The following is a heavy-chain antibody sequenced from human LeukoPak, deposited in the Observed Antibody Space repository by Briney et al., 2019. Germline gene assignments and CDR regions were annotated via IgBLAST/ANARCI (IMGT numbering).Heavy chain of an antibody. J-gene: IGHJ4*02. D-gene: IGHD7-27*01. CDR3: ARGPHWDPHFDY. V-gene: IGHV1-2*02. CDR2: INPNSGGT. Sequence: ASVKVSCKASGYTFPSYGVSWVRQAPGQGLEWMGWINPNSGGTNYAQKFQGRVTMTRDTSISTAYMELSGLRSDDTAVYYCARGPHWDPHFDYWGQGTLVTVSS. CDR1: GYTFPSYG.